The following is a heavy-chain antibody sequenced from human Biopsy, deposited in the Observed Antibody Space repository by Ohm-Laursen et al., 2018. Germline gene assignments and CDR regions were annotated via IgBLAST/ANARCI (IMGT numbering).Heavy chain of an antibody. D-gene: IGHD3-3*01. CDR3: ARLEWRDTLFDF. CDR1: GYSIKNGYY. J-gene: IGHJ4*02. V-gene: IGHV4-38-2*01. Sequence: GTLSLTCAVSGYSIKNGYYWGWIRQPPGKGLEWIGNIYHSGSTYYNPSLKSRFTISVEKSKNQFSLKLSSVTAADTAVYYCARLEWRDTLFDFWGQGRLVTVSS. CDR2: IYHSGST.